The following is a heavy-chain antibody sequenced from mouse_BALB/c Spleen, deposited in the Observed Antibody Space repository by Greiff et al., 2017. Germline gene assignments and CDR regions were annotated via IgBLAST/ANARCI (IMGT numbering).Heavy chain of an antibody. CDR2: INPSTGYT. J-gene: IGHJ4*01. V-gene: IGHV1-7*01. Sequence: VKLMESGAELAKPGASVKMSCKASGYTFTSYWMHWVKQRPGQGLEWIGYINPSTGYTEYNQKFKDKATLTADKSSSTAYMQLSSLTSEDSAVYYCARRGTYYGNYGHYAMDYWGQGTSVTVSS. CDR1: GYTFTSYW. D-gene: IGHD2-10*01. CDR3: ARRGTYYGNYGHYAMDY.